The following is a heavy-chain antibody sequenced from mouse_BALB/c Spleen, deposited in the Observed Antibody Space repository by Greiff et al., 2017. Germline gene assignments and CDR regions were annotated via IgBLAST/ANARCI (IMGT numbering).Heavy chain of an antibody. CDR3: ARKWIYYGNPFAY. CDR2: ILPGSGST. CDR1: GYTFSSYW. D-gene: IGHD2-1*01. J-gene: IGHJ3*01. Sequence: VQLQQSGAELMKPGASVKISCKATGYTFSSYWLEWVKQRPGHGLEWIGEILPGSGSTNYNEKFKGKATFTADTSSNTAYMQLSSLTSEDSAVYYCARKWIYYGNPFAYWGQGTLVTVSA. V-gene: IGHV1-9*01.